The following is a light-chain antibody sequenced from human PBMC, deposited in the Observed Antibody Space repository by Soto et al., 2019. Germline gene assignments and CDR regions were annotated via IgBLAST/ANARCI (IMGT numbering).Light chain of an antibody. V-gene: IGKV3-11*01. CDR1: LSVDTY. Sequence: EIVLTQSPATLSLSPGERATLSCRASLSVDTYLAWYQQKPGQAPRLLIYDASNRATGIPARFSGTGSGTDFTLTISSLEPEDFAIYYCQQRGRWPITFGQGTRLEIK. CDR2: DAS. J-gene: IGKJ5*01. CDR3: QQRGRWPIT.